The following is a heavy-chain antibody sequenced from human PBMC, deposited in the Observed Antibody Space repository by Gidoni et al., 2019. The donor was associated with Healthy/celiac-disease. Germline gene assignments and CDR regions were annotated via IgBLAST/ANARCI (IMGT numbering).Heavy chain of an antibody. V-gene: IGHV1-69*09. CDR1: GGTFSSYA. CDR3: ARVGEPLYYYYGMDV. D-gene: IGHD3-10*01. CDR2: IIPILGIA. Sequence: QVQLVQSGAEVKKPGSSVKVSCKASGGTFSSYAISWVRQAPGQGLEWMARIIPILGIANYAQKFQGRVTITAAKSTSTAYMELSSLRSEDTAVYYCARVGEPLYYYYGMDVWGQGTTVTVSS. J-gene: IGHJ6*02.